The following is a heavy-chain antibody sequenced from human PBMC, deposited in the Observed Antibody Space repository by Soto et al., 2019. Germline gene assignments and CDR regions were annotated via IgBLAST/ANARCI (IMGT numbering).Heavy chain of an antibody. CDR1: GFTFSDHY. CDR3: ARGFCGGGSCFSGDS. V-gene: IGHV3-72*01. D-gene: IGHD2-15*01. CDR2: SRNKGYSYST. J-gene: IGHJ5*02. Sequence: EVQLVESGGGFVQPGGSLRLSCAASGFTFSDHYMDWVRQAPVKGLEWVGRSRNKGYSYSTEYAASVKGRFTISRGDSSDSVYLEMNSLRAEDRAVYYCARGFCGGGSCFSGDSWGQGTLVTVSS.